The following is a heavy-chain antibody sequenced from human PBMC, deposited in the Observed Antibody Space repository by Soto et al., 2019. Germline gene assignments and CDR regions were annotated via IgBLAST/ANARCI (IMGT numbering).Heavy chain of an antibody. CDR1: GFTFSSYA. Sequence: QVQLVESGGGVVQPGRSLRLSCAASGFTFSSYAMHWFRQAQGKGLEWVAVISYDGSNKYYADSVKGRFTISRDNSKNTLYLQMNSLRAEDTAVYYCAREGDSLRYYYGMDVWGQGTTVTVSS. J-gene: IGHJ6*02. V-gene: IGHV3-30-3*01. CDR3: AREGDSLRYYYGMDV. CDR2: ISYDGSNK. D-gene: IGHD3-10*01.